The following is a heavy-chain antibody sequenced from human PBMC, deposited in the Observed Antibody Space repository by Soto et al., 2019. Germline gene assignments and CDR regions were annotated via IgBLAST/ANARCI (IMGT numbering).Heavy chain of an antibody. CDR1: GYTFTNYG. CDR2: ISAYNGNT. D-gene: IGHD1-26*01. Sequence: ASVKVSCKASGYTFTNYGINWVRQDPGQGLEWMGWISAYNGNTNYAQKLQGRVTMTTDTSTSTAYMELRSLRSDDTAVYYCARIVGADRRWFDPWGQGTLVTVSS. J-gene: IGHJ5*02. CDR3: ARIVGADRRWFDP. V-gene: IGHV1-18*01.